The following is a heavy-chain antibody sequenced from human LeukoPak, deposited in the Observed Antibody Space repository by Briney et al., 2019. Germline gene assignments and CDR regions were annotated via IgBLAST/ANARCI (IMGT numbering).Heavy chain of an antibody. D-gene: IGHD3-22*01. CDR1: GFTFSNHW. Sequence: GGSLRLSCAASGFTFSNHWMHWVRQAPGKGLMWVSRINRDGSRTDYADSVKGRFTISRDDAKNTLYLQVNSLRAEDTAVNYCARIRITMIVGLASRFDYWGQGTLVTVSS. V-gene: IGHV3-74*01. CDR2: INRDGSRT. CDR3: ARIRITMIVGLASRFDY. J-gene: IGHJ4*02.